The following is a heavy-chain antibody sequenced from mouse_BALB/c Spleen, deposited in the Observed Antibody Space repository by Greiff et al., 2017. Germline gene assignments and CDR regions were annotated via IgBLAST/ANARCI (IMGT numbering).Heavy chain of an antibody. D-gene: IGHD2-14*01. Sequence: EVQLVESGGGLVKPGGSLKLSCAASGFTFSSYTMSWVRQTPEKRLEWVATISSGGSYTYYPDSVKGRFTISRDNAKNTLYLQMSSLKSEDTAMYYCTRPYYRYEFAYWGQGTLVTVSA. CDR3: TRPYYRYEFAY. J-gene: IGHJ3*01. CDR2: ISSGGSYT. CDR1: GFTFSSYT. V-gene: IGHV5-6-4*01.